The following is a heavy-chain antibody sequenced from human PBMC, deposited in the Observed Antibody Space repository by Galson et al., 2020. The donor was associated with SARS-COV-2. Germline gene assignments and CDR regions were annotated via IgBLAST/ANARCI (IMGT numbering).Heavy chain of an antibody. CDR2: IFYSRST. D-gene: IGHD1-26*01. J-gene: IGHJ4*02. Sequence: ASETLSLTCTVSGGSIRGSSYYWGWIRPPPGKGLEWIGSIFYSRSTNYNSSHKSRATISVDTSKNQFSLNLSSVTAADTSVYYCVRHKRPTKAPFDYWGQGTLVTVSS. V-gene: IGHV4-39*01. CDR1: GGSIRGSSYY. CDR3: VRHKRPTKAPFDY.